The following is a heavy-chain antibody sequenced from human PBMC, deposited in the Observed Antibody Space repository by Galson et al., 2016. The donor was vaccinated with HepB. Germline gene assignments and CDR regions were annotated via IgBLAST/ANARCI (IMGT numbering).Heavy chain of an antibody. CDR1: GFTFSSYA. J-gene: IGHJ4*02. D-gene: IGHD3-3*01. V-gene: IGHV3-23*01. Sequence: SLRLSCAASGFTFSSYAMSWIRQAPGKGLEWVSAISGNGYSIYYADSVKGRFAISRDNSKNTLYLQMNSLRAEDTAVYYCAKGYGFWTAFDYWCQGTLVTFSS. CDR2: ISGNGYSI. CDR3: AKGYGFWTAFDY.